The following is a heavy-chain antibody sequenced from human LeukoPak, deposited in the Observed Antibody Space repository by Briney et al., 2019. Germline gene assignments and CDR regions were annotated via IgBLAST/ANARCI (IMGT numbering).Heavy chain of an antibody. CDR1: GGSISSSNW. J-gene: IGHJ6*02. D-gene: IGHD2-15*01. CDR3: ARGRLSGYCSGGSCYSGMDV. CDR2: IYHSGST. V-gene: IGHV4-4*02. Sequence: SETLSLTCAVSGGSISSSNWWSWVRQPPGKGLEWIGEIYHSGSTNYNPSLKSRVTISVDKSKNQFSLKLSSVTAADTAVYYCARGRLSGYCSGGSCYSGMDVWGQGTTVTVSS.